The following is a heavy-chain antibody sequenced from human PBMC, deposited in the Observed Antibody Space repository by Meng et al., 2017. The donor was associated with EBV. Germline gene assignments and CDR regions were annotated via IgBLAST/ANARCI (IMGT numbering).Heavy chain of an antibody. CDR2: INHSGST. J-gene: IGHJ4*02. Sequence: VQLQQWGAGLLMPSETLSPTCAVCGGSFSGYCWSWIRQTPGKGLEWIGEINHSGSTNYLPSLKSRVTISVDTSKIQFSLKLSSVTAADTAVYYWAKGSYGSGSYFDYWGQGTLVTVSS. D-gene: IGHD3-10*01. V-gene: IGHV4-34*01. CDR1: GGSFSGYC. CDR3: AKGSYGSGSYFDY.